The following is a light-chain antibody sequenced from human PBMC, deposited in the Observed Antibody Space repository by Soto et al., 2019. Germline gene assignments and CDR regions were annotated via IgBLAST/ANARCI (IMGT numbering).Light chain of an antibody. CDR2: GAS. J-gene: IGKJ1*01. CDR1: QSVSSK. Sequence: EVFMTHSPSTLSVSPGEGATLSCRASQSVSSKLAWYQQKPGQAPRLLIYGASTRATGIPARFSGSGSGTELTLIIRSMQSEDYEVYPCKKYNRWMWTFGQGKKVDIK. V-gene: IGKV3-15*01. CDR3: KKYNRWMWT.